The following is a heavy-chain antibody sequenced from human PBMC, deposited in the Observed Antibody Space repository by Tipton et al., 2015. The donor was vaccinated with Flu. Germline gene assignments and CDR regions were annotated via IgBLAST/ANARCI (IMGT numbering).Heavy chain of an antibody. D-gene: IGHD3-3*01. J-gene: IGHJ6*02. V-gene: IGHV3-30*18. CDR1: GFTFSTHG. CDR3: AKEKVAWSGPMYYGMDV. Sequence: SLRLSCAASGFTFSTHGMHWVRQAPGKGLEWVAVISYDGSYKSYTESEKGRFTVSRDNSKNTLYLEMNSLRAEDTAVYYCAKEKVAWSGPMYYGMDVWGQGTTVTVSS. CDR2: ISYDGSYK.